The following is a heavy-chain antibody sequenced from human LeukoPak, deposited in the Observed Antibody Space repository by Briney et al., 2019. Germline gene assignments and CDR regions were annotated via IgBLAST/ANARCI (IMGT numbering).Heavy chain of an antibody. V-gene: IGHV3-30*02. CDR3: VKDNPLDY. J-gene: IGHJ4*02. Sequence: GGSLRLSCDASGFTFTTYWMTWVRQAPGKGLDWVAFIRHDGNKKLYADSVKGRFTISRDNSKNTLYLYVNSLRPDDSAVYYCVKDNPLDYWGQGTLVIVSS. CDR1: GFTFTTYW. CDR2: IRHDGNKK.